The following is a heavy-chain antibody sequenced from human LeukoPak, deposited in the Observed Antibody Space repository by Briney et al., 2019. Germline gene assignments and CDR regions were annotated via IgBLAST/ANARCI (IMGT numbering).Heavy chain of an antibody. CDR2: IWYDGSDK. J-gene: IGHJ4*02. Sequence: GGSLRLSCEASGFTFSSYGMHWVRQAPGKGLEWVAVIWYDGSDKYYADSVKGRFSISRDNSKNTLYLQMNSLRAEDTAVYYCARELPPVVNFYFDSWGQGTLVTVSS. CDR3: ARELPPVVNFYFDS. V-gene: IGHV3-33*01. D-gene: IGHD3-22*01. CDR1: GFTFSSYG.